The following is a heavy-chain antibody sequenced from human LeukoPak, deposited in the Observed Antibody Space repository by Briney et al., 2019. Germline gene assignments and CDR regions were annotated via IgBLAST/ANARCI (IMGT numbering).Heavy chain of an antibody. V-gene: IGHV4-34*01. CDR1: GGFFSGYS. CDR3: ARVYYYDSSGYLPYYFDY. D-gene: IGHD3-22*01. CDR2: INHSGST. J-gene: IGHJ4*02. Sequence: SETLSLTCAVYGGFFSGYSWSWIRQPPGKGLEWIGEINHSGSTNYNPSLKSRVTISVDTSKNQFSLKLISVTAADTAVYYCARVYYYDSSGYLPYYFDYWGQGTLVTVSS.